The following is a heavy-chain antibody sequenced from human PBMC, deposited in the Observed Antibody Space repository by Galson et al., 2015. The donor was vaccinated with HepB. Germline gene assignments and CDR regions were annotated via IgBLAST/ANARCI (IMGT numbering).Heavy chain of an antibody. Sequence: SLRLSCAASGFIFNDNWMDWVRQAPGKGLEWVANINDDGSQKYYVDSVKGRFTISRDNAKNSVYLQVNSLRAEDTAVYYCARDVAIRGVSAFDIWGQGTLVTVSS. CDR2: INDDGSQK. V-gene: IGHV3-7*01. CDR3: ARDVAIRGVSAFDI. D-gene: IGHD3-10*01. J-gene: IGHJ3*02. CDR1: GFIFNDNW.